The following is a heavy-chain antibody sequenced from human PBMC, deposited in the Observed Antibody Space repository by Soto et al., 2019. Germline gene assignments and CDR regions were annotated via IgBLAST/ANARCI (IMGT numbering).Heavy chain of an antibody. V-gene: IGHV3-33*08. CDR2: IWYDGNNK. J-gene: IGHJ6*02. CDR3: VRDDGTAVAGPYYHYALDV. CDR1: GFVFSRFG. D-gene: IGHD6-13*01. Sequence: QVQLVESGGGVVQPGESLRLACEASGFVFSRFGMHWVRQAPGKGLEWVAVIWYDGNNKYYGDSVKGRFTISRDNPKNTVYLQMSRLGVDDTAVYYCVRDDGTAVAGPYYHYALDVWGQGTTVTVSS.